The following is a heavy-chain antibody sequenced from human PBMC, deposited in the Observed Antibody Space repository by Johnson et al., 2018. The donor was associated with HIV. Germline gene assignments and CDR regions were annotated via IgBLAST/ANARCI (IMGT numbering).Heavy chain of an antibody. CDR1: GFTFNNAW. V-gene: IGHV3-15*01. CDR2: IKSSTDGGTT. CDR3: ARVKSYGNWGSRKGGRESRAAFDI. D-gene: IGHD7-27*01. J-gene: IGHJ3*02. Sequence: EVQLVESGGGLVQPGGSLRLSCAASGFTFNNAWMNWVRQAPGKGLEWVGRIKSSTDGGTTDYAAPVKGRFTISRDDSKNTLYLQMNSLRAEDTAVYYCARVKSYGNWGSRKGGRESRAAFDIWGQGTMVTVSS.